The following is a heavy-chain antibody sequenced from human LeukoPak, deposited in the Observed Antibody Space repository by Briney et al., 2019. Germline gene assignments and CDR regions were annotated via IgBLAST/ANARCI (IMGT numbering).Heavy chain of an antibody. J-gene: IGHJ4*02. D-gene: IGHD5-18*01. CDR2: ISWNSGSI. CDR3: AKDMAPAGYGYGPFDY. V-gene: IGHV3-9*01. CDR1: GFTFDDYA. Sequence: TGGSLRLSCAASGFTFDDYAMLWVRQAPGKGLEWVSGISWNSGSIGYADSVKGRFTISRDNAKNSLYLQMNSLRAEDTALYYCAKDMAPAGYGYGPFDYWGQGTLVTVSS.